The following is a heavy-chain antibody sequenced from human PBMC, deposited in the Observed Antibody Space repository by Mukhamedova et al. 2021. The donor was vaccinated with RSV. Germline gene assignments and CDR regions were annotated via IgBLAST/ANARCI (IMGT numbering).Heavy chain of an antibody. CDR2: ISGYNGNT. Sequence: WMGWISGYNGNTDYPQKLQGRVTVTTDTSTSTSYMELSSLRSDDTALYYCSRDASPVAGSMDYWVHGTLVTVSS. V-gene: IGHV1-18*01. J-gene: IGHJ4*01. CDR3: SRDASPVAGSMDY. D-gene: IGHD6-19*01.